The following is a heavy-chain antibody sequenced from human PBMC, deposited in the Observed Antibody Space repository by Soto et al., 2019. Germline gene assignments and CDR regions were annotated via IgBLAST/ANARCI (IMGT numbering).Heavy chain of an antibody. CDR3: ARDFFDSSDYTTNWFDP. CDR2: IYYTGNA. J-gene: IGHJ5*02. V-gene: IGHV4-39*01. D-gene: IGHD3-22*01. CDR1: GGSISSRSYY. Sequence: SETLSLTCTVSGGSISSRSYYWGWIRQPPGKGLEWIGSIYYTGNAYYNPSLKSRVTISVDTSKNQFSLKLTSVTAADAALYYCARDFFDSSDYTTNWFDPWGQGTLVTVSS.